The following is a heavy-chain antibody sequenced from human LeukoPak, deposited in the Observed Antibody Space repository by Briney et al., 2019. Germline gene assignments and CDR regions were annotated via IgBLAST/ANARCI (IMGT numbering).Heavy chain of an antibody. CDR1: GYTFSSYA. CDR2: IIPIFGTT. J-gene: IGHJ4*02. V-gene: IGHV1-69*05. Sequence: GSSVKVSCKASGYTFSSYAISWVRQAPGQGLEWMGGIIPIFGTTHYAQKFQGRVTITTDEYTSTAYMELSSLRSEDTAVYYCARASTYRGGDCYQADYWGQGTLVTVSS. CDR3: ARASTYRGGDCYQADY. D-gene: IGHD2-21*01.